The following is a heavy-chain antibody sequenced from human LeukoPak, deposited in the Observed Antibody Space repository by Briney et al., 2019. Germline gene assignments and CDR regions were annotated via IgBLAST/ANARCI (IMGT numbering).Heavy chain of an antibody. D-gene: IGHD2-15*01. CDR3: ARDLEDY. CDR2: IYSGGST. V-gene: IGHV3-53*01. CDR1: GFTVSSNY. Sequence: GGSLRLSCAASGFTVSSNYMSWVRQAPGKGLEWVSVIYSGGSTYYADSVEGRFTISRDNPKNTLYLQMNSLRAEDTAVYYCARDLEDYWGQGTLVTVSS. J-gene: IGHJ4*02.